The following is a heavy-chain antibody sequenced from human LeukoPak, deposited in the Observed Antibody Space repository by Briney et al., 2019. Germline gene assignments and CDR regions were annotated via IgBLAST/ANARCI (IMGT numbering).Heavy chain of an antibody. CDR3: ARMKVITFGGDYMDV. D-gene: IGHD3-16*01. Sequence: PGRSLRLSCAASGFTFSTYAMHWVRQAPGKGLEWVAVISYDGSNKYYADSVKGRFSISGDISKNTLYLQMNSLRAEDTAVYYCARMKVITFGGDYMDVWGKGTTVTISS. CDR1: GFTFSTYA. J-gene: IGHJ6*03. V-gene: IGHV3-30*04. CDR2: ISYDGSNK.